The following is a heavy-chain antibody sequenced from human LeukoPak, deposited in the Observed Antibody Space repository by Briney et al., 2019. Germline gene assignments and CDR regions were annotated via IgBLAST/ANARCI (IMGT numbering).Heavy chain of an antibody. J-gene: IGHJ4*02. Sequence: PGGSLRLSCAASGFTFSSYAMSWVRQAPGKGLEWVSAISGSGGSTYYADSVKGRFTISRDNSKNTLYLQMNSLRAEDTAVYYCAKLEVMYNWNDPYFDYWGQGTLVTVSS. CDR3: AKLEVMYNWNDPYFDY. D-gene: IGHD1-1*01. V-gene: IGHV3-23*01. CDR2: ISGSGGST. CDR1: GFTFSSYA.